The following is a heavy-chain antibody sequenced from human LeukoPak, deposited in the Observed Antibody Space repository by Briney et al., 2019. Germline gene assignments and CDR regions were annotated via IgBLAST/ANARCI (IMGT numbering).Heavy chain of an antibody. D-gene: IGHD3-16*01. Sequence: PGRSLRLSCAASGFTFSSYSMDWVRQAPGKGLECLAYISTSGRSIPYSVSVKGRFTISKYNAKNSLCLHMNSLRDEDTALYYCARDRGFYYDQFDRWGPGTLVTVSS. V-gene: IGHV3-48*02. CDR1: GFTFSSYS. CDR2: ISTSGRSI. J-gene: IGHJ5*02. CDR3: ARDRGFYYDQFDR.